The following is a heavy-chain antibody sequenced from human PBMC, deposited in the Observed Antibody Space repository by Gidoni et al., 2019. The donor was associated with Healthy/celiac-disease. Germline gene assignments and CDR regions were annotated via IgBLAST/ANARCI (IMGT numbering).Heavy chain of an antibody. V-gene: IGHV1-69*01. CDR2: IIPIFGTA. Sequence: QVQLVQSGAQVTKPGSSVKVSCKASGDTFSSYAIRWVRQAPGQGLEWMGGIIPIFGTANYAQKFQGRVTITADESTSTAYMELSRLRSEDTAVYYCASPRGYSSNEENWFDPWGQGTLATVSS. J-gene: IGHJ5*02. CDR1: GDTFSSYA. D-gene: IGHD6-13*01. CDR3: ASPRGYSSNEENWFDP.